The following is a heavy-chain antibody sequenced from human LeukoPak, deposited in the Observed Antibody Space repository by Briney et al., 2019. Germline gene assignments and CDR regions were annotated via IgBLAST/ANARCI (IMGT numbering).Heavy chain of an antibody. CDR3: AKGSGGVIPYYFDY. J-gene: IGHJ4*03. V-gene: IGHV3-23*01. D-gene: IGHD3-10*01. CDR1: GFTFSSYA. Sequence: PGGSLRLSCAASGFTFSSYAMSWVRQAPGKGLEWVSAISGSGGSTYYADSVKGRFTVSRGNSKNTLYLQMNSLRAEDTAVYYCAKGSGGVIPYYFDYWGKGTTVTVSS. CDR2: ISGSGGST.